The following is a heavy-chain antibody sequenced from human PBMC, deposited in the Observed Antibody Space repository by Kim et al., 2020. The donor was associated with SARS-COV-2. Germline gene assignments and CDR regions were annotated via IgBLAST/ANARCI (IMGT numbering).Heavy chain of an antibody. Sequence: GGSLRLSCAASGFTFSSYAMSWVRQAPGKGLEWVSAISGSGGSTYYADSVKGRFTISRDNSKNTLYLQMNSLRAEDTAVYYCAKLIWFGELFPNSLDTYWGQGTLVTVSS. CDR1: GFTFSSYA. CDR2: ISGSGGST. CDR3: AKLIWFGELFPNSLDTY. J-gene: IGHJ4*02. V-gene: IGHV3-23*01. D-gene: IGHD3-10*01.